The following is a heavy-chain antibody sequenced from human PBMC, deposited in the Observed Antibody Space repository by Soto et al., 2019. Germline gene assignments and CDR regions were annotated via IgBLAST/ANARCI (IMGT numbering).Heavy chain of an antibody. J-gene: IGHJ5*02. D-gene: IGHD1-7*01. V-gene: IGHV1-2*02. CDR1: GYTFIAYY. CDR3: ARVGDFARELVA. CDR2: INPNSGVT. Sequence: AASVKVSCKASGYTFIAYYMHWVRQAPGQGLEWMGWINPNSGVTNYAQKFQDRVTLTRDTSISTAYMELDSLKSDDTAVYYCARVGDFARELVAWGQGTLVTVSS.